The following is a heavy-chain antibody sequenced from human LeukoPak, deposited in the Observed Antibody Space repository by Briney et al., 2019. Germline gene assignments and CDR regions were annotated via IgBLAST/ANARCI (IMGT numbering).Heavy chain of an antibody. CDR2: ISWNSGSI. Sequence: GRSLRLSCAASGFTFDDYAMHWVRQAPGKGLEWVSGISWNSGSIGYADSVKGRFTISRDNAKNSLYLQMNSLRAEDTALYYCAKDIYYDSSGYFDYWGQGTLVTVCS. CDR3: AKDIYYDSSGYFDY. CDR1: GFTFDDYA. D-gene: IGHD3-22*01. J-gene: IGHJ4*02. V-gene: IGHV3-9*01.